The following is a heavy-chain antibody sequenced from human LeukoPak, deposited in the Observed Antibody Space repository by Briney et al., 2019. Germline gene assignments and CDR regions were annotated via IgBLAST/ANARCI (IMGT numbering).Heavy chain of an antibody. CDR1: GFTVSSNY. CDR2: IYSGGST. D-gene: IGHD6-13*01. CDR3: ARDPKYSNSWFFDY. V-gene: IGHV3-53*01. Sequence: GRSLRLSCAASGFTVSSNYMSWVRQAPGKGLEWVSVIYSGGSTYYADSVKGRFTISRDNSNNTLYLQMNSLRAEDTAVYYCARDPKYSNSWFFDYWGQGTLVTVSS. J-gene: IGHJ4*02.